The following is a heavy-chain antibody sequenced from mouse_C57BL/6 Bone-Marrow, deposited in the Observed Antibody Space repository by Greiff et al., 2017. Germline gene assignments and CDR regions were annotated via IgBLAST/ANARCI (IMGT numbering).Heavy chain of an antibody. CDR1: GFTFSSYA. J-gene: IGHJ4*01. D-gene: IGHD4-1*01. CDR2: ISSGGDYI. CDR3: TRGPNWDLRDYYAMDY. V-gene: IGHV5-9-1*02. Sequence: EVQLQQSGEGLVKPGGSLKLSCAASGFTFSSYAMSWVRQTPEKRLEWVAYISSGGDYIYYADTVKGRFTISRDNARNTLYLQMSSLKSEDTAMYYCTRGPNWDLRDYYAMDYWGQGTSVTVSS.